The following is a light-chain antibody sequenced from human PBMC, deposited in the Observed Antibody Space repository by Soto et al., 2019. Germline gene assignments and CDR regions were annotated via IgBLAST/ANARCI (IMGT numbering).Light chain of an antibody. J-gene: IGKJ1*01. CDR1: QSVSSSY. V-gene: IGKV3-20*01. CDR3: QQQYGSSRT. Sequence: EIVMTHSPATLSLSPAERATLSFRASQSVSSSYLAWYQQKPGQAPRLLIYDASSRATGIPDRFSGSGSGTDFTLTISRLEPEDFAVYYCQQQYGSSRTFGQGTKVDIK. CDR2: DAS.